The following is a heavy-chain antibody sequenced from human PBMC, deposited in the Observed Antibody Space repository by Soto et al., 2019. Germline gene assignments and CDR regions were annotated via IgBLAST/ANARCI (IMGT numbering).Heavy chain of an antibody. J-gene: IGHJ4*02. CDR1: GFTFSSYG. D-gene: IGHD6-13*01. CDR2: IWYDGSNK. CDR3: ARDRESHSSSWSSSGLDY. V-gene: IGHV3-33*01. Sequence: GGSLRLSCAASGFTFSSYGMHWVRQAPGKGLEWVAVIWYDGSNKYYADSVKGRFTISRDNSKNTLYLQMNSLRAEDTAVYYCARDRESHSSSWSSSGLDYWGQGTLVTVSS.